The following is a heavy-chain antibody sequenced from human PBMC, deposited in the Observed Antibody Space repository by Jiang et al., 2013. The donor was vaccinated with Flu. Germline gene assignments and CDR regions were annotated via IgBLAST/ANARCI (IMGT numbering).Heavy chain of an antibody. J-gene: IGHJ6*02. D-gene: IGHD3-22*01. V-gene: IGHV3-21*01. CDR2: ISSSRSYI. CDR3: ARDYYDSSGLNYYGMDV. CDR1: GFTFSSYS. Sequence: VQLVESGGDLVQPGGSLRLSCAASGFTFSSYSMNWVRQAPGKGLEWVSSISSSRSYIYYADSVKGRFTISRDNAKNSLYLQMNSLRAEDTAVYYCARDYYDSSGLNYYGMDVWGQGTTVTVSS.